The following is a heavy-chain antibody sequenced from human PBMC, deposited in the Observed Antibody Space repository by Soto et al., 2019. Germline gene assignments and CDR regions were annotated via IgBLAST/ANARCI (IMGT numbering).Heavy chain of an antibody. CDR2: ISAYNGNT. V-gene: IGHV1-18*01. CDR3: AVEYTTSSGIGFDY. Sequence: GASVKVSCKASGYTFTSYGVSWVRQAPGQGLEWMGWISAYNGNTNYAQNLQGRVTMTTDTSTSTAYMELRSLRADDTAVYYCAVEYTTSSGIGFDYWGQGTLVTVSS. J-gene: IGHJ4*02. D-gene: IGHD6-6*01. CDR1: GYTFTSYG.